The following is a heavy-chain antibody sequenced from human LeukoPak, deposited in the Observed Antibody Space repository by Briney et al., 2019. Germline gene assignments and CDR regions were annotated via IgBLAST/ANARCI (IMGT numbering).Heavy chain of an antibody. CDR3: AKEPGFGIGFAAMVYFDY. D-gene: IGHD5-18*01. CDR1: GFTFSSYA. Sequence: GGSLRLSCAASGFTFSSYAMSWVRQAPGKGLEWVSAISGSGGSTYYADSVKGRFTISRDKSKNTLYLQMNSLRAEDTAVYYCAKEPGFGIGFAAMVYFDYWGQGTLVTVSS. J-gene: IGHJ4*02. V-gene: IGHV3-23*01. CDR2: ISGSGGST.